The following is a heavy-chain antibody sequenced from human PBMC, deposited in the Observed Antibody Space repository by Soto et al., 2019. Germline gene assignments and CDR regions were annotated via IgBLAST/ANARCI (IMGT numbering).Heavy chain of an antibody. CDR3: AKGGKTMYYYDSSGLQRWFDP. Sequence: EVQLLESGGGVVQPGGSLRLSCAASGFTFSSYAMSWVRQAPGKGLEWVAAISGSGGSTYYADSVKGRFTISRDNSKNTLYLQMNSLRAEDTAVYYCAKGGKTMYYYDSSGLQRWFDPWGQGTLVTVSS. D-gene: IGHD3-22*01. J-gene: IGHJ5*02. CDR2: ISGSGGST. CDR1: GFTFSSYA. V-gene: IGHV3-23*01.